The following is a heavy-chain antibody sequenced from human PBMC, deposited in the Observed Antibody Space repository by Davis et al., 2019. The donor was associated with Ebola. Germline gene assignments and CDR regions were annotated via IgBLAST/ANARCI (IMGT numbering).Heavy chain of an antibody. J-gene: IGHJ3*02. V-gene: IGHV4-39*01. D-gene: IGHD2-15*01. Sequence: SETLSLTCTVSGDSIISSSYYWDWNPQPTGKGREWIGNFYYRGETYYNPSLKSRVTVSVDTSKKQFSLKLSSVTVADTAVYYCARHSGGYADLPTDALGIWGQGTMVTVSS. CDR1: GDSIISSSYY. CDR3: ARHSGGYADLPTDALGI. CDR2: FYYRGET.